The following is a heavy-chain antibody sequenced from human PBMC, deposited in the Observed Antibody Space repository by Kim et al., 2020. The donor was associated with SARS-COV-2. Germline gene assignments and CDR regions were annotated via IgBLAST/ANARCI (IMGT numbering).Heavy chain of an antibody. J-gene: IGHJ4*02. D-gene: IGHD6-13*01. V-gene: IGHV3-23*01. CDR1: GFTFSSYA. Sequence: GGSLRLSCAASGFTFSSYAMSWVRQAPGKGLEWVSAISGSGGSTYYADSVKGRFTISRDNSKNTLYLQMNSLRAEDTAVYYCAKDLMGIAAAGLDYFDYWGQGTLVTVSS. CDR3: AKDLMGIAAAGLDYFDY. CDR2: ISGSGGST.